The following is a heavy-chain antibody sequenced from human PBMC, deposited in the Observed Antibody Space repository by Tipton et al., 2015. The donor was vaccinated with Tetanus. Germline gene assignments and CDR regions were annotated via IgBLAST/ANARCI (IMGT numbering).Heavy chain of an antibody. CDR3: ARQLRYCTSTNCLVGVFYGMDV. J-gene: IGHJ6*02. CDR1: GGSFSGYY. V-gene: IGHV4-34*01. CDR2: INHSGGT. D-gene: IGHD2-2*01. Sequence: TLSLTCAVYGGSFSGYYWSWIRQTPGKGLEWIGEINHSGGTNYNPSLKSRVSISVDTTKKQLYLNLTSVTAADTAVYYCARQLRYCTSTNCLVGVFYGMDVWGQGTAVTISS.